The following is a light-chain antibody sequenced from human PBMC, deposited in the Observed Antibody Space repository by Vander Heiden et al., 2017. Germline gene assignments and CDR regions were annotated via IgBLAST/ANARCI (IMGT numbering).Light chain of an antibody. CDR2: VNN. CDR1: RSNIEAGYD. V-gene: IGLV1-40*01. J-gene: IGLJ3*02. Sequence: QSVLTQPPSVSGAPGQRVTIPCSGTRSNIEAGYDVNWYQQLPGRAPKLLIYVNNNRPSGVPDRFSGSTSGTSASLAITGLQAEDEGDYYCQSYDSSLRGSVFGGGTKLTVL. CDR3: QSYDSSLRGSV.